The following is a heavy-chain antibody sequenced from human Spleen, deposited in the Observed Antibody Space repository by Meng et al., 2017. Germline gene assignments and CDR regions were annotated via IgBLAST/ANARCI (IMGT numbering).Heavy chain of an antibody. J-gene: IGHJ3*02. CDR3: GGILTDIDAFDI. CDR1: GGSINSGGYY. CDR2: IYYDGDT. D-gene: IGHD2-15*01. Sequence: SETLSLTCTVSGGSINSGGYYWSWIRQHPGKGLEWIGYIYYDGDTYYNPSLKSRVSISIDTSKNQFSLKLSSVTAADTAVYYCGGILTDIDAFDIWGQGTRVTVSS. V-gene: IGHV4-31*03.